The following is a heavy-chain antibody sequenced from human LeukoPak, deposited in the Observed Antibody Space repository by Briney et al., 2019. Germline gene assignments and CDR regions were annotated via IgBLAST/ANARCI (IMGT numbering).Heavy chain of an antibody. CDR2: ISYDGSNK. J-gene: IGHJ4*02. D-gene: IGHD3-3*01. V-gene: IGHV3-30*09. CDR1: GFTFSSYA. Sequence: GGSLRLSCAASGFTFSSYAMHWVRQAPGKGLEWVTVISYDGSNKYYADSVKGRFVISRDNSKNTLYLQMNSLRAEDTAVYYCARVSRTAYDFWSGYYGFDYWGQGTLVTVSS. CDR3: ARVSRTAYDFWSGYYGFDY.